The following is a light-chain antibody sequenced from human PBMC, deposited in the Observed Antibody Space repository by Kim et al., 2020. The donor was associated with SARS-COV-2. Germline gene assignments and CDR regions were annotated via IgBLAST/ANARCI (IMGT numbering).Light chain of an antibody. Sequence: LSPGERATLSCRASQSVSSSNLAWYQQKPGQAPRLLIYGASSRGTGIPDRFSGSGSGTDFTLTSSRLEPEDFAVYYCQQYGSSPRTFGQGTKLEI. V-gene: IGKV3-20*01. CDR3: QQYGSSPRT. J-gene: IGKJ2*01. CDR1: QSVSSSN. CDR2: GAS.